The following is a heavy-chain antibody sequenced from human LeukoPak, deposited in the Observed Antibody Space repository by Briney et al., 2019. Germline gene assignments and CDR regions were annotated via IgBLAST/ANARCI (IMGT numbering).Heavy chain of an antibody. J-gene: IGHJ4*02. Sequence: SETLSLTCTVSGYSISSGYYWGWIRQPPGKGLEWIGSIYHSGSTYYNPSLKSRVTISVDTSKNQFSLKLSSVTAADTAVYYCATEDLAAAGTIFDYWGQGTLVTVSS. CDR2: IYHSGST. CDR1: GYSISSGYY. CDR3: ATEDLAAAGTIFDY. D-gene: IGHD6-13*01. V-gene: IGHV4-38-2*02.